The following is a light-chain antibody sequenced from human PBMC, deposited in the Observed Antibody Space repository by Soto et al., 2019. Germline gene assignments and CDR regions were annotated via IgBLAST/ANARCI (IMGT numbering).Light chain of an antibody. V-gene: IGKV4-1*01. CDR3: QQYYSTPKT. CDR1: QSVLYSSNNENY. J-gene: IGKJ1*01. CDR2: WAS. Sequence: DIVMTQSPDSLAVSLGERATINCKSSQSVLYSSNNENYLAWYQQKAGQPPKLLIYWASTRESGVPDRFSGSGSGTDFTLTISSLQAEDVAVYYCQQYYSTPKTFGQGTKVTIK.